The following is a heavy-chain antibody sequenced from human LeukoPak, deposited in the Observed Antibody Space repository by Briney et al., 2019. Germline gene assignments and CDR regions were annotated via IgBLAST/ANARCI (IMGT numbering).Heavy chain of an antibody. CDR2: ISGSGGST. Sequence: SGGSLRLSCAASGFTFSSYAMSWVRQAPGKGLEWVSAISGSGGSTYYADSVEGRFTISRDNAKNTLYLQMNDLRAEDTAVYYCVTDRYSDSAFGDWGQGTLVTVSS. J-gene: IGHJ4*02. CDR1: GFTFSSYA. V-gene: IGHV3-23*01. CDR3: VTDRYSDSAFGD. D-gene: IGHD1-26*01.